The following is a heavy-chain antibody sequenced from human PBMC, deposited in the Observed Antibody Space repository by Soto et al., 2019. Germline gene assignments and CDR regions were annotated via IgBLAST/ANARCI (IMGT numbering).Heavy chain of an antibody. CDR2: IYYSGST. Sequence: SETLSLTCTVSGGSISSSSYYWGWIRQPPGKGPEWIGSIYYSGSTYYNPSLKSRVTISVDTSKNQFSLKLSSVTAADTAVYYCARQGTGYSSGWSLYYYYYGMDVWGQGTTVTVSS. CDR1: GGSISSSSYY. V-gene: IGHV4-39*01. CDR3: ARQGTGYSSGWSLYYYYYGMDV. J-gene: IGHJ6*02. D-gene: IGHD6-19*01.